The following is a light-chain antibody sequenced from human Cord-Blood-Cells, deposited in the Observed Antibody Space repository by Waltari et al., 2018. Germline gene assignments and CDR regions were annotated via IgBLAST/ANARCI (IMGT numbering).Light chain of an antibody. Sequence: QSALTQPASVSGSPGQSLTISCTGTSSDVGGYNYVSWYQQHPGKAPKLMIYDVSKRPSGVSNRFSGSKYGNTASLTISGLQAEDEADYYCSSYTSSSTWVFGGGTKLTVL. CDR1: SSDVGGYNY. V-gene: IGLV2-14*01. J-gene: IGLJ3*02. CDR2: DVS. CDR3: SSYTSSSTWV.